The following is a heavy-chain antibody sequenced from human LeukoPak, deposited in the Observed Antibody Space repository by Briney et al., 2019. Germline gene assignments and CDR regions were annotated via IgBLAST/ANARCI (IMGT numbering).Heavy chain of an antibody. CDR1: SGSISTGDYY. J-gene: IGHJ4*02. CDR2: IYYSGST. Sequence: SETLPLTCTVSSGSISTGDYYWSWVRQPPGKGLEYIGYIYYSGSTYYNPSLKSRITISVDTSKNQFSLKLSSVTAADTAVYYCAVGHYYHSSGYLFDSWGQGTLVTVSS. V-gene: IGHV4-30-4*01. CDR3: AVGHYYHSSGYLFDS. D-gene: IGHD3-22*01.